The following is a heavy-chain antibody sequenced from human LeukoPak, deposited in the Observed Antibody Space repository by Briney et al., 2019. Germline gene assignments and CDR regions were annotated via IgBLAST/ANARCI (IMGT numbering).Heavy chain of an antibody. CDR2: IYYRRST. V-gene: IGHV4-39*01. CDR1: GGSISSSTYY. Sequence: SETLSLTCTVSGGSISSSTYYWGWIRQPPGQGLVWIGTIYYRRSTYYNPSLKSRVTISVDTSKNQFSLKLTSVTAADTAVYYCARLGRTYYDFWSGPWGQGTLVTVSS. CDR3: ARLGRTYYDFWSGP. D-gene: IGHD3-3*01. J-gene: IGHJ5*02.